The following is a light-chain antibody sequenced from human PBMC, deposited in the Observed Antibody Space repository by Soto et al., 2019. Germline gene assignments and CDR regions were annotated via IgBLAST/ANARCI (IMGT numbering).Light chain of an antibody. CDR2: RAS. CDR3: QQYHHWPPIT. CDR1: QSVDSN. J-gene: IGKJ5*01. V-gene: IGKV3-15*01. Sequence: DIVMTQSPSTLSVSQGERATLSCSASQSVDSNLVWYQQKPGQSPRLLIFRASTRASGIPARFSGSGSGTEFTLTISSLQSEDFAVYYCQQYHHWPPITFGQGTRLEIK.